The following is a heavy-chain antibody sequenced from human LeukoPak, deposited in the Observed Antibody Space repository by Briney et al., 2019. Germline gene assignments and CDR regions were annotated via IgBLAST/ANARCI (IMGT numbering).Heavy chain of an antibody. D-gene: IGHD3-10*01. Sequence: GGSLRLSCAASGFTFSDYYMSWIRQAPGKGLEWVSYISSSSSYTNYADSVKGRFTISRDNAKNSLYLQMNSLRAEDTAVYYCATFRGYYYGSGSRYLDYWGQGTLVTVSS. CDR1: GFTFSDYY. CDR3: ATFRGYYYGSGSRYLDY. V-gene: IGHV3-11*03. J-gene: IGHJ4*02. CDR2: ISSSSSYT.